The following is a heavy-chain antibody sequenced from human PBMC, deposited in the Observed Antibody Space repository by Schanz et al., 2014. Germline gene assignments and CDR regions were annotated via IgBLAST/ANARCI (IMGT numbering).Heavy chain of an antibody. CDR3: VREVGAAAGLAWGLDY. Sequence: EVQLVESGGGLVQSGGSLRLSCAASGFSFSDYSMNWVRQAPGKGLEWVSSISSSSSYIYYADSVKGRFTISRDNAKSSLFLQMNSLRAEDTAVYYCVREVGAAAGLAWGLDYWGRGTLVTVSS. CDR1: GFSFSDYS. V-gene: IGHV3-21*06. CDR2: ISSSSSYI. J-gene: IGHJ4*02. D-gene: IGHD6-13*01.